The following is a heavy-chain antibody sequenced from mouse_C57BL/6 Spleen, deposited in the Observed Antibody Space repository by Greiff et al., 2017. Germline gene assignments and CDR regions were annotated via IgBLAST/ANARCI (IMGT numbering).Heavy chain of an antibody. Sequence: EVKLVESGGGLVQPGGSMKLSCVASGFTFSNYWMNWVRQSPEKGLEWVAQIRLKSDNYATHYAESVKGRFTISRDASKSSVYLQMNNLRAEDTGIYYCTVGVVATDFDYWGQGTTLTVSS. J-gene: IGHJ2*01. V-gene: IGHV6-3*01. CDR2: IRLKSDNYAT. D-gene: IGHD1-1*01. CDR1: GFTFSNYW. CDR3: TVGVVATDFDY.